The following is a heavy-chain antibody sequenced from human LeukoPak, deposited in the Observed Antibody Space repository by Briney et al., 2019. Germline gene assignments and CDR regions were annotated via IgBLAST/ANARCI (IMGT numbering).Heavy chain of an antibody. CDR2: ISYSGST. V-gene: IGHV4-39*01. Sequence: PSETLSLTCTVSGGSISSSSLYWGWIRQPPGKGLEWIGSISYSGSTYYNPSLKSRVAISVDTSKNQFSLKLSSVTAADTVVYYCASRSLGYCSGGSCLNWFDPWGQGTLVTVSS. CDR1: GGSISSSSLY. CDR3: ASRSLGYCSGGSCLNWFDP. J-gene: IGHJ5*02. D-gene: IGHD2-15*01.